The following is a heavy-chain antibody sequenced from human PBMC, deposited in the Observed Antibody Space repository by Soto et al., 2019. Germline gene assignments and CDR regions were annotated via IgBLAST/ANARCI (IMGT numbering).Heavy chain of an antibody. Sequence: QVQLQESGPGLVKPSQTLSLTCTVSGGSVSSGSYYWSWIRQPPGKGLEWIGYIYYSGSTNHNPSRRSRVTKSVDTSKNQVSLKLSSVTAADTAVYFGARGSGPNYALDIWGQGTMVTVSS. CDR3: ARGSGPNYALDI. J-gene: IGHJ3*02. D-gene: IGHD2-15*01. CDR2: IYYSGST. V-gene: IGHV4-61*01. CDR1: GGSVSSGSYY.